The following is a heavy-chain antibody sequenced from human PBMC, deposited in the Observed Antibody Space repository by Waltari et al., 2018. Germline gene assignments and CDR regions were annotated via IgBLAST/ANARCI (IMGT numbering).Heavy chain of an antibody. Sequence: QAQLMQSGAEVRKPGASVKVSCKASGYTLIDFYLHWVRQAPGQGLEWVGGINPNSSYTKFAQKFQGRVSLTSDAAINTAYLELTSLRSDDTAVYYCARNYNYWGQGTPVIVSS. D-gene: IGHD1-7*01. CDR1: GYTLIDFY. CDR2: INPNSSYT. J-gene: IGHJ4*02. CDR3: ARNYNY. V-gene: IGHV1-2*02.